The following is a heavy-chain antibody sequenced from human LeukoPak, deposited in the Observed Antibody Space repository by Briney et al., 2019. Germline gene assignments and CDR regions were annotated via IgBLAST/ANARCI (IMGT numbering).Heavy chain of an antibody. Sequence: SQTLSLTCTVSGGSISSGGYYWSWIRQPPGKGLEWIGSIYYSGSTYYNPSLKSRVTISVDTSKNQFSLKLSSVTAADTAVYYCAAGYSSSLLDYWGQGTLVTVSS. J-gene: IGHJ4*02. CDR3: AAGYSSSLLDY. D-gene: IGHD6-13*01. CDR2: IYYSGST. CDR1: GGSISSGGYY. V-gene: IGHV4-30-2*03.